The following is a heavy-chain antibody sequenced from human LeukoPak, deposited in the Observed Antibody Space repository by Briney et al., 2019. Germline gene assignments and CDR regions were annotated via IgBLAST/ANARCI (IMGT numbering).Heavy chain of an antibody. Sequence: GGSLRLSCAASGLTFARLWMNWVRQAPGKGLEWVANINPAGSETYYVDSVKGRFTVSRDNARNSLYLQMNWLRGEDTAVYYCLAGGGYWGQGTLVSVSS. CDR2: INPAGSET. CDR1: GLTFARLW. V-gene: IGHV3-7*01. D-gene: IGHD3-16*01. CDR3: LAGGGY. J-gene: IGHJ4*02.